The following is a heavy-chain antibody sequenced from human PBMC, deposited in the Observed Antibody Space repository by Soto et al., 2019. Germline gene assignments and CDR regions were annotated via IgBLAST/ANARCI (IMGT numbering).Heavy chain of an antibody. D-gene: IGHD3-22*01. J-gene: IGHJ4*02. CDR3: AKARYYDSTGYLYYFDY. CDR2: ITGSGDYT. V-gene: IGHV3-23*01. CDR1: VFTFSNYA. Sequence: RWSLRLSCTASVFTFSNYAMSWHRQAPGKGLEWVSSITGSGDYTYYADSVKGRFTISRDNSKNTLYLQMNSLRAEDTAVYYCAKARYYDSTGYLYYFDYWGQGTLVTVSS.